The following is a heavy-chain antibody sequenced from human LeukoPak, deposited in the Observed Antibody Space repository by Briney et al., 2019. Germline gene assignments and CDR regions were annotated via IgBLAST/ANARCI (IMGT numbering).Heavy chain of an antibody. V-gene: IGHV1-69*04. Sequence: SVKVSCKASGYTFTSYGISWVRQAPGQGLEWMGRIIPILGIANYAQKFQGRVTITADKSTSTAYMELSSLRSEDTAVYYCARDFLDCSSTSCYVHWFDPWGQGTLVTVSS. CDR3: ARDFLDCSSTSCYVHWFDP. CDR2: IIPILGIA. D-gene: IGHD2-2*01. CDR1: GYTFTSYG. J-gene: IGHJ5*02.